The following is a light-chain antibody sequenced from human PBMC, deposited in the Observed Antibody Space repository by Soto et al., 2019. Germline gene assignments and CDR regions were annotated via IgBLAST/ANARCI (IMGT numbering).Light chain of an antibody. J-gene: IGKJ1*01. V-gene: IGKV1-5*03. CDR3: QQYNGT. CDR2: KAS. CDR1: QSISSW. Sequence: DIQMTQSPSTLSASVGDRVTITCRASQSISSWLAWYQQKPGKAPKLLIYKASSLESGVPSRFSGSGSGTEFTLTISSLQPDDFATYYCQQYNGTFGQGTKVDTK.